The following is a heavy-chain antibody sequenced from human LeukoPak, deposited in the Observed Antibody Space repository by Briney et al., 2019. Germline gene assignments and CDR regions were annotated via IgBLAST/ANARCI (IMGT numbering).Heavy chain of an antibody. D-gene: IGHD1-26*01. V-gene: IGHV4-39*01. Sequence: SETLSLTCTISDGSISSSSYYWGWIRQPPGKVQEWIGNFYYSGSTHYNPSLRSRVTISGDTSKNQFSLKLSSVTAADTAVYYCARRIVGPSSGGDYWGQGTPVTVSS. CDR3: ARRIVGPSSGGDY. CDR1: DGSISSSSYY. CDR2: FYYSGST. J-gene: IGHJ4*02.